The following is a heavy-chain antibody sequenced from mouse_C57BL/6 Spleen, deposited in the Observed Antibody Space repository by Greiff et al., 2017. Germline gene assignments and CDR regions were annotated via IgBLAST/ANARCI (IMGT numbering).Heavy chain of an antibody. CDR1: GYTFTSYW. D-gene: IGHD1-1*01. CDR3: ARLTTVDDY. V-gene: IGHV1-64*01. J-gene: IGHJ2*01. CDR2: IHPNSGST. Sequence: VQLQQPGAELVKPGASVKLSCKASGYTFTSYWMNWVKQRPGQGLEWIGMIHPNSGSTNYNEKFKSKATLTVDKSSSAAYMQLSSLTSEDSAVYYCARLTTVDDYWGQGTTRTVSS.